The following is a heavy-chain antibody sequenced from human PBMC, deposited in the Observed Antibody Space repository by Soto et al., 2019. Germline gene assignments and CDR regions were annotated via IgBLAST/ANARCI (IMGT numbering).Heavy chain of an antibody. CDR2: ISSSSSYI. D-gene: IGHD2-15*01. J-gene: IGHJ6*02. V-gene: IGHV3-21*01. CDR1: GFTFKSYS. Sequence: GGSLRLSCAASGFTFKSYSMNWVRQAPGKGLEWVSSISSSSSYIYYVDSVKGRFTISRNNAKNSLYLQMNSLRAEDMAVYFCARVSRRYCSTTSCSLAVWGQGTTVTVSS. CDR3: ARVSRRYCSTTSCSLAV.